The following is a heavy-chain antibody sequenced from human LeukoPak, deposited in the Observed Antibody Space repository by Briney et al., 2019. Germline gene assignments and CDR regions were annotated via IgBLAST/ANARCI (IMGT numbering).Heavy chain of an antibody. CDR3: ARDAPGYCSGGTCYNKWFDP. J-gene: IGHJ5*02. CDR2: IYGGGNI. D-gene: IGHD2-15*01. CDR1: GFTVSSNY. Sequence: GGSLRLSCAASGFTVSSNYMNWVRQAPGKGLEWVSVIYGGGNIYYADSVKGRFTISRDNSKNTLYLQMNSLRPEDTAVYYCARDAPGYCSGGTCYNKWFDPWGQGTLVAVSS. V-gene: IGHV3-53*05.